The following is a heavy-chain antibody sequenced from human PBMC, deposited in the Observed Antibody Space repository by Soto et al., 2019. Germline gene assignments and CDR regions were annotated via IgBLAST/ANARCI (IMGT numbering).Heavy chain of an antibody. CDR1: GFTFSSYA. D-gene: IGHD3-22*01. CDR3: ARGITYYYDSSGYYEFDY. Sequence: QVQLVESGGGVVQPGRSLRLSCAASGFTFSSYAMHWVRQAPGKGLEWVAVISYDGSNKYYADSVKGRFTISRDNSKNTXXLQMNSLSAEDTAVYYCARGITYYYDSSGYYEFDYWGQGTLVTVSS. CDR2: ISYDGSNK. J-gene: IGHJ4*02. V-gene: IGHV3-30-3*01.